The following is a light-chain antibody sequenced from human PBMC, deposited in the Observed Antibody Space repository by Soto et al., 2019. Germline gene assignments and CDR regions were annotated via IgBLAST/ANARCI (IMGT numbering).Light chain of an antibody. CDR1: QSVSSSY. CDR2: GAS. Sequence: EIVLTQSPGSLSSSPGERATLSCRASQSVSSSYLAWYQQTPGQAPRLLIYGASSRETGIPGRFSGSGSGTDFTLTISSLEPEDFAVYYCQQSCSSPLTFGGGTKVEIK. CDR3: QQSCSSPLT. J-gene: IGKJ4*01. V-gene: IGKV3-20*01.